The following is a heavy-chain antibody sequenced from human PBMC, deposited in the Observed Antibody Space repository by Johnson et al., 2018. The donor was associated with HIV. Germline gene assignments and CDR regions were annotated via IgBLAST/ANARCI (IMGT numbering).Heavy chain of an antibody. D-gene: IGHD3-22*01. J-gene: IGHJ3*01. CDR2: IRYDGSNK. CDR1: GFAFNAYG. CDR3: AKDVGNYWPNAFDV. V-gene: IGHV3-30*02. Sequence: QMQLVESGGGVVQPGGSLTLSCAASGFAFNAYGMHWVRQAPGKGLPWVTFIRYDGSNKYYADSVNGRFTISRDNSKNTLYLQMNSLRAEDTAVYYCAKDVGNYWPNAFDVWGQGTMLTVSS.